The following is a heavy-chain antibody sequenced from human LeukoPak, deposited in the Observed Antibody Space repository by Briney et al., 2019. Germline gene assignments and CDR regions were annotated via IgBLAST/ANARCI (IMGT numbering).Heavy chain of an antibody. CDR2: ITHRGVT. Sequence: SETLSLTCAVYTGSFSDFYWTWIRQPPGKGLEWIGEITHRGVTTYNPSLKSRVTMSVDTSMNHCSMQLTSVTAADTAVYYCARGTRNESLRSWRDLYYFDTWGQGTLVTVSS. V-gene: IGHV4-34*01. D-gene: IGHD1-1*01. CDR3: ARGTRNESLRSWRDLYYFDT. CDR1: TGSFSDFY. J-gene: IGHJ4*02.